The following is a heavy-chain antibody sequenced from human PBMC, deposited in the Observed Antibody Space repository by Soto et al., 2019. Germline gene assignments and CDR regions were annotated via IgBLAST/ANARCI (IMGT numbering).Heavy chain of an antibody. V-gene: IGHV4-39*01. Sequence: SETLSLTCTVSGGSISSSSYYWGWIRQPPGKGLEWIGSIYYSGSTYYNPSLKSRVTISVDTSKNQFSLKLSSVTAADTAVYYCARRRGIAVAGMGGYYYYGMDVWGQGTTVTVSS. D-gene: IGHD6-19*01. CDR3: ARRRGIAVAGMGGYYYYGMDV. CDR2: IYYSGST. J-gene: IGHJ6*02. CDR1: GGSISSSSYY.